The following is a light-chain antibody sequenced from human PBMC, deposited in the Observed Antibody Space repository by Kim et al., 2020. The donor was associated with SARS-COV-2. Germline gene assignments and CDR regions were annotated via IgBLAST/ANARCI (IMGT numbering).Light chain of an antibody. Sequence: ASVGERVTITCRASQDINIDLAWFQQKPGKAPKSLIYAASSLHSGVPSKFSGSRSGTDFILTITSLQPEDFGTYFCQQYKSYPITFGQGTRLEIK. CDR1: QDINID. CDR2: AAS. V-gene: IGKV1-16*02. J-gene: IGKJ5*01. CDR3: QQYKSYPIT.